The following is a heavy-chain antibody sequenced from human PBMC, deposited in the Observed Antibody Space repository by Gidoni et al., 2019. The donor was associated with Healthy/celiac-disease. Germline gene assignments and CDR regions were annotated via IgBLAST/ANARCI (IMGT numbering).Heavy chain of an antibody. V-gene: IGHV3-23*01. CDR3: AKADGQWLVFLPDY. J-gene: IGHJ4*02. D-gene: IGHD6-19*01. CDR2: ISGGGGST. Sequence: EVQLLESGGGLVQPGGSLRLPGAAVGFPFSSDAMSWGRQAPGQGLGWVSGISGGGGSTYYADSVKGRFTISRDNSKNTLYLQMNSLRAEDTAVYYCAKADGQWLVFLPDYWGQGTLVTVSS. CDR1: GFPFSSDA.